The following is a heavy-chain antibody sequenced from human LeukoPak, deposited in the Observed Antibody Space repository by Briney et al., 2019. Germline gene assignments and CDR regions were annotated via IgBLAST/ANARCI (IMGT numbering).Heavy chain of an antibody. V-gene: IGHV1-69*05. Sequence: SVKVSCKASGGTFSSYAISWVRQAPGQGLEWMGGIIPIFGTANYAQKFQGRVTITTDESTSTAYMELSSLRSEDTAVYYCARTYCSSTSCSNWFDPWGQGTLVTVSS. D-gene: IGHD2-2*01. CDR2: IIPIFGTA. CDR3: ARTYCSSTSCSNWFDP. J-gene: IGHJ5*02. CDR1: GGTFSSYA.